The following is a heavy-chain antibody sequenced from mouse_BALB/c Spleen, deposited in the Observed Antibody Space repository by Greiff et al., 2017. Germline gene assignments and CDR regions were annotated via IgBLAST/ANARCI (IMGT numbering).Heavy chain of an antibody. Sequence: VQGVESGPGLVAPSQSLSITCTVSGFSLTSYGVHWVRQPPGKGLEWLGVIWAGGSTNYNSALMSRLSISKDNSKSQVFLKMNSLQTDDTAMYYCARAQVSPYYYGSPDYWGQGTTLTVSS. V-gene: IGHV2-9*02. CDR2: IWAGGST. J-gene: IGHJ2*01. CDR1: GFSLTSYG. D-gene: IGHD1-1*01. CDR3: ARAQVSPYYYGSPDY.